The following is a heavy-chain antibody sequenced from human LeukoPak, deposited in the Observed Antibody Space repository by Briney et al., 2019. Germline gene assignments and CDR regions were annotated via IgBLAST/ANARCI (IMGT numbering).Heavy chain of an antibody. Sequence: PGGSLRLSCAASGFTLRSYTMNWVRQAPGKGLEWVSSISSTGSYIYYADSVKGRFTISRDNPGNVFYLQMDSLRAEDTAVYYCTRVAQSGPTGWFDPWGQGTLVTVSS. CDR3: TRVAQSGPTGWFDP. CDR2: ISSTGSYI. J-gene: IGHJ5*02. D-gene: IGHD1-1*01. V-gene: IGHV3-21*01. CDR1: GFTLRSYT.